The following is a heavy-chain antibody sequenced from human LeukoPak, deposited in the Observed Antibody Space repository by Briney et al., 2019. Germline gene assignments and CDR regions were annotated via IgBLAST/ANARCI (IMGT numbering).Heavy chain of an antibody. CDR3: ARAGGLSSSPLDLDY. CDR2: SHYSGTT. V-gene: IGHV4-59*01. Sequence: SETLSLTCTVSDGSIRSYYWSWIRQPPGKGLEWIGYSHYSGTTDYNPSLKSRVTISVDTSKNQLSLKVSDVTAADTAVYYCARAGGLSSSPLDLDYWGQGTLVTVSS. J-gene: IGHJ4*02. D-gene: IGHD6-6*01. CDR1: DGSIRSYY.